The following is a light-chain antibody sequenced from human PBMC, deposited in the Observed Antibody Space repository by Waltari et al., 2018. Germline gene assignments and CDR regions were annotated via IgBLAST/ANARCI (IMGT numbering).Light chain of an antibody. CDR1: QSLVHSVVNTY. V-gene: IGKV2-30*02. J-gene: IGKJ4*01. CDR2: KVS. CDR3: MQATHWPALT. Sequence: DVVMTQSPLSLPVTLGQPASISCRASQSLVHSVVNTYLNWFHQRQGQSPRRLICKVSNPDFGVPDRFSGSGSGTDFTLKVSRVEAEDVGVYYCMQATHWPALTFGGGTKVEIK.